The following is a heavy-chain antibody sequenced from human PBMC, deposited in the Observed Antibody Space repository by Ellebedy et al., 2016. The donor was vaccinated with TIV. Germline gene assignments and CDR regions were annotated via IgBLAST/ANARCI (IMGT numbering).Heavy chain of an antibody. CDR2: IKQDGSEK. J-gene: IGHJ6*02. Sequence: GESLKISCAASGFTFSSYSMNWVRQAPGKGLEWVANIKQDGSEKYYVDSVKGRFTISRDNAKNSLYLQMNSLRADDTAVYYCASVLRTPNMVRGVTGDGMDVWGQGTTVTVSS. V-gene: IGHV3-7*03. D-gene: IGHD3-10*01. CDR3: ASVLRTPNMVRGVTGDGMDV. CDR1: GFTFSSYS.